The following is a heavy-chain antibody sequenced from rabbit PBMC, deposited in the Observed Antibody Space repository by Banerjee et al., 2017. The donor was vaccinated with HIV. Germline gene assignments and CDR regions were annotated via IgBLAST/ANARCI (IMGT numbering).Heavy chain of an antibody. CDR3: ARGLVAGVLDL. D-gene: IGHD3-3*01. Sequence: QSLLEESGGGLFQPGGSLTLTCTASGFDLSSYYDMCWVRQAPGKGLELIACIYTSSGSTWYASWVNGRFTISLDKAQNTVFLQMTSLTAADTATYFCARGLVAGVLDLWGQGTLVTVS. J-gene: IGHJ3*01. CDR2: IYTSSGST. V-gene: IGHV1S43*01. CDR1: GFDLSSYYD.